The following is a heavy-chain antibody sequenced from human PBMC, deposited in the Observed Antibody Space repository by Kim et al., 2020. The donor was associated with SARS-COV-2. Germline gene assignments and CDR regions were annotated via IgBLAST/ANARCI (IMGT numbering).Heavy chain of an antibody. V-gene: IGHV4-34*01. D-gene: IGHD6-6*01. J-gene: IGHJ5*02. Sequence: SETLSLTCAVYGGSFSGYYWSWIRQPPGKGLEWIGEINHSGSTNYNPSLKSRVTISVDTSKNQFSLKLSSVTAADTAVYYCARRIAARNWWFDPWGQGTLVTVSS. CDR1: GGSFSGYY. CDR2: INHSGST. CDR3: ARRIAARNWWFDP.